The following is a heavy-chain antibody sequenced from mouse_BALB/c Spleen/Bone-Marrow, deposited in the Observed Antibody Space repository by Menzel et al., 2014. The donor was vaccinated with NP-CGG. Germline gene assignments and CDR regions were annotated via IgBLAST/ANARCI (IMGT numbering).Heavy chain of an antibody. CDR1: GFSLTRYG. CDR2: IWSDGST. Sequence: VQLQQSGPGLVAPSQSLSITCTISGFSLTRYGVHWVRQPPGKGLEWLVVIWSDGSTTYNSTLKSRLSITKDNSKSQVFLKMNSLQTDDTAMYHCARNGNFFAMDSWGQGTSVTVSS. D-gene: IGHD2-1*01. J-gene: IGHJ4*01. CDR3: ARNGNFFAMDS. V-gene: IGHV2-6-1*01.